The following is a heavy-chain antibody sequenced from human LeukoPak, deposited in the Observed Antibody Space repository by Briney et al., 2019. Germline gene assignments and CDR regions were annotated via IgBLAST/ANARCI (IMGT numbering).Heavy chain of an antibody. Sequence: GGSLRLSCAASGFTVSSNNMSWVRQAPGKGLEWVSVIYSGGSTYYADSVKGRFTISRDNSKNTLYLQMNSLRAEDTAVYYCARVATVTTLAFDIWGQGTMVTVSS. V-gene: IGHV3-66*01. J-gene: IGHJ3*02. CDR3: ARVATVTTLAFDI. CDR2: IYSGGST. D-gene: IGHD4-17*01. CDR1: GFTVSSNN.